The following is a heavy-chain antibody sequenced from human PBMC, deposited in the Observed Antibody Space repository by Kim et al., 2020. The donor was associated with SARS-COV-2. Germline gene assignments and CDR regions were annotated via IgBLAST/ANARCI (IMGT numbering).Heavy chain of an antibody. Sequence: GSAKKNEAAVQDLFTISGDNAKNSLYLKMNSLRAEDTAVYYCARDAPDMDVWGQGTTVTVSS. V-gene: IGHV3-11*04. J-gene: IGHJ6*02. CDR2: GSAK. CDR3: ARDAPDMDV.